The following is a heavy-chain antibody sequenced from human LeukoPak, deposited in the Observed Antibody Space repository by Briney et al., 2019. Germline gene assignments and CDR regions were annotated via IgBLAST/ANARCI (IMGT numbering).Heavy chain of an antibody. CDR3: ARGRGIAARRIEGPVPYLDY. V-gene: IGHV1-69*05. J-gene: IGHJ4*02. CDR2: IIPIFGTA. Sequence: SVKVSCKASGGTFSSYAISWVRQAPGQGLEWMGGIIPIFGTANYAQKFRGRVTITTDESTSTAYMELSSLRSEDTAVYYCARGRGIAARRIEGPVPYLDYWGQGTLVTVSS. D-gene: IGHD6-6*01. CDR1: GGTFSSYA.